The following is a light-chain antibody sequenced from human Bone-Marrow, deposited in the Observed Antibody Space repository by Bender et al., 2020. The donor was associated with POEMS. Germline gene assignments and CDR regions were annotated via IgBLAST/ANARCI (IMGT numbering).Light chain of an antibody. V-gene: IGLV3-1*01. CDR2: QYT. J-gene: IGLJ2*01. CDR3: QAWDTYSVI. Sequence: SYEVTQLPSVSVSPGQTASITCSGDDLGDKYVAWYQQKPGQSPVLVIYQYTKRPSGIPERFSGSNSGNTATLTISGTQAMDEADYYCQAWDTYSVIFGGGTKLTVL. CDR1: DLGDKY.